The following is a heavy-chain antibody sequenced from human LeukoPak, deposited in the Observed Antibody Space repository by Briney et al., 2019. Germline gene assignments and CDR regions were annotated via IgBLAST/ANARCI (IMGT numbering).Heavy chain of an antibody. Sequence: GGSLRLSCAASGFTFSSYSMNWVRQAPGKGLEWASSISSSDTYIYHADSVKGRFTISRDNAKNSLYLQMNSLRAEDTAVYYCASPYSYGYFIANYWGQGTLVTVSS. CDR2: ISSSDTYI. J-gene: IGHJ4*02. CDR3: ASPYSYGYFIANY. V-gene: IGHV3-21*01. CDR1: GFTFSSYS. D-gene: IGHD5-18*01.